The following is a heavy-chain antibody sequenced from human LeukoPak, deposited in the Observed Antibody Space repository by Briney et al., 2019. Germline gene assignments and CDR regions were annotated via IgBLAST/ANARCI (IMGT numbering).Heavy chain of an antibody. CDR1: GGSIRNYY. Sequence: SETLSLTCAVSGGSIRNYYWSWIRQPPGKGVEWIGHIHYSGSTNHNLSLKSRVTTSVDTSKNQFSLKLSSVTAADTAVYYCARQVAAVGYYFDYWGQGTLVTVSS. J-gene: IGHJ4*02. D-gene: IGHD6-13*01. CDR3: ARQVAAVGYYFDY. CDR2: IHYSGST. V-gene: IGHV4-59*08.